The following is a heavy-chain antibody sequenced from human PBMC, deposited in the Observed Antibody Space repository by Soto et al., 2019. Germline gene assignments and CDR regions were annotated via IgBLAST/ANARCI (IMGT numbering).Heavy chain of an antibody. D-gene: IGHD2-8*01. CDR2: ISGSGGST. V-gene: IGHV3-23*01. CDR3: AKSARVLMVYAILSGYYYMDV. CDR1: GFTFSSYA. J-gene: IGHJ6*03. Sequence: GGSLRLSCAASGFTFSSYAMSWVRQAPGKGLEWVSAISGSGGSTYYADSVKGRFTISRDNSKNTLYLQMNSLRAEDTAVYYCAKSARVLMVYAILSGYYYMDVWGKGTTVTVSS.